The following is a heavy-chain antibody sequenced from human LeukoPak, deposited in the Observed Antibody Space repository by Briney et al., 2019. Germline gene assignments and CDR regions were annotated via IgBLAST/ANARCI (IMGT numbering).Heavy chain of an antibody. Sequence: SETLSLTCTVSGGSISSYYWSWIRQPAGKGLEWIGRIYTSGSTNYNPSLKSRVTMSVDTSKNQFSQKLSSVTAADPAVYYCARETYYYDSSGYYDYWGQGTLVTVSS. J-gene: IGHJ4*02. CDR2: IYTSGST. CDR3: ARETYYYDSSGYYDY. CDR1: GGSISSYY. D-gene: IGHD3-22*01. V-gene: IGHV4-4*07.